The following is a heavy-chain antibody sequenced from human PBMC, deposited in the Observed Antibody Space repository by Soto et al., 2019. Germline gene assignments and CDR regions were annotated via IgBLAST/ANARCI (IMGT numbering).Heavy chain of an antibody. Sequence: QVQLVQSGAEVKKPGASMKISCKASGYTFTSFYIHWVRQAPGQGLEWMAIINPTGGSASYAQRFQGRVTVSRDTSTRTVYRELRSLTSEDPAGFYCARAGRATVRLSTFDHWGQGTQFTFSS. J-gene: IGHJ4*02. CDR3: ARAGRATVRLSTFDH. V-gene: IGHV1-46*01. D-gene: IGHD2-2*01. CDR2: INPTGGSA. CDR1: GYTFTSFY.